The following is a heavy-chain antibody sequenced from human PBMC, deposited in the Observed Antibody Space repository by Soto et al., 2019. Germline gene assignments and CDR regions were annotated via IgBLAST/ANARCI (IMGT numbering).Heavy chain of an antibody. D-gene: IGHD3-3*01. CDR1: GVTSSSYD. Sequence: SETLCLTYTAAGVTSSSYDGSWIRQPPGKGLEWIGYIYYSGSTNYNPSLKSRVTISVDTSKNQFSLKLSSVTAADTAVYYCARHHPATIFGVVIKHPIFDYWGQGTLVTVSS. CDR3: ARHHPATIFGVVIKHPIFDY. J-gene: IGHJ4*02. V-gene: IGHV4-59*08. CDR2: IYYSGST.